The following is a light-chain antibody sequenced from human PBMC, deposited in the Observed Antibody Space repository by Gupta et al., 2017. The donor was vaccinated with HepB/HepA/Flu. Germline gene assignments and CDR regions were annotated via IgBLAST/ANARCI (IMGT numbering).Light chain of an antibody. CDR1: SSNIGTYY. CDR3: ASGDGTRSAYV. V-gene: IGLV1-47*01. J-gene: IGLJ1*01. Sequence: QPVLPQPPPASGTPAQRVTLSCSGSSSNIGTYYVHWYQQLPGTAPKLLIYKNNQRPSGVPERFSGSKSGTSASVAISGLRAEDEADYYCASGDGTRSAYVFGTGTKVTVL. CDR2: KNN.